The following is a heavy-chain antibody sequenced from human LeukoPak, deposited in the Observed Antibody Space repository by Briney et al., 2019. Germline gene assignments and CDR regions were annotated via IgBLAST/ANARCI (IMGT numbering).Heavy chain of an antibody. Sequence: ASVKVSCKASGYTFTSYGISWVRQAPGQGLEWMGWISTYNGNTNYAHKLQGRVTMTTDTSTSTAYMDLRSLRSDDTAVYYCARGSSYGFSMGYWGQGTLVTVSS. CDR3: ARGSSYGFSMGY. V-gene: IGHV1-18*01. CDR1: GYTFTSYG. D-gene: IGHD5-18*01. J-gene: IGHJ4*02. CDR2: ISTYNGNT.